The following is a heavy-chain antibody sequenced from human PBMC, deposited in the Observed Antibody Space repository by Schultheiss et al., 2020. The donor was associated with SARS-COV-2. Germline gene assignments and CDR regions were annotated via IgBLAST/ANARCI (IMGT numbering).Heavy chain of an antibody. V-gene: IGHV3-30*04. Sequence: GGSLRLSCAASGISFSSYAMHWVRQAPGKGLEWVAVISYDGSNKYYADSVKGRFTISRDNSKNTLYLQMNSLRAEDTAVYYCAREAVAGTYYFDYWGQGTLVTVSS. CDR1: GISFSSYA. J-gene: IGHJ4*02. D-gene: IGHD6-19*01. CDR2: ISYDGSNK. CDR3: AREAVAGTYYFDY.